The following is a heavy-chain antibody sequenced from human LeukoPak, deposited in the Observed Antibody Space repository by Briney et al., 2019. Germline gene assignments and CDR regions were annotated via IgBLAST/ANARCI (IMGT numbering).Heavy chain of an antibody. CDR1: GSTFSSYE. D-gene: IGHD3-10*02. Sequence: GGPLDLSLPAPGSTFSSYEMNWVRQAPGKGLKWVSYISSSGSTIYYADSVKGRFTISRDNAKNSLYLQMNSLRAEDTAVYYCAELGITMIGGVWGKGTTVTISS. V-gene: IGHV3-48*03. CDR2: ISSSGSTI. J-gene: IGHJ6*04. CDR3: AELGITMIGGV.